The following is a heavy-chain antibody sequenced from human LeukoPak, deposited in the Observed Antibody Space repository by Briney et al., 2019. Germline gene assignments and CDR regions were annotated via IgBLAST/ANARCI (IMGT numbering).Heavy chain of an antibody. CDR1: GGSISSYY. CDR2: IYTSGST. D-gene: IGHD3-3*01. J-gene: IGHJ3*02. V-gene: IGHV4-4*07. Sequence: PSETLSLTCTVSGGSISSYYWSRIRQPAGKGLEWIGRIYTSGSTNHNPSLKSRVTMSVDTSKNQFSLKLSSVTAADTAVYYCARVKHYYDFWSGYDDAFDIWGQGTMVTVSS. CDR3: ARVKHYYDFWSGYDDAFDI.